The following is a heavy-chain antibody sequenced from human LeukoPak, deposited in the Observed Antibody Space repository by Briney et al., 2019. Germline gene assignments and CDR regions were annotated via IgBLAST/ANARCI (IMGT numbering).Heavy chain of an antibody. J-gene: IGHJ4*02. D-gene: IGHD6-6*01. CDR2: MSYSGSST. Sequence: GGSLRLSCAASGFTFSSYAMNWVRQAPGKGLEWVSAMSYSGSSTYYADSEKGRFTISRDNSKNTLYLQMNSLRAEDTAVYYCAKDRSSSFSGFLEYWGQGTLVTVSS. CDR1: GFTFSSYA. V-gene: IGHV3-23*01. CDR3: AKDRSSSFSGFLEY.